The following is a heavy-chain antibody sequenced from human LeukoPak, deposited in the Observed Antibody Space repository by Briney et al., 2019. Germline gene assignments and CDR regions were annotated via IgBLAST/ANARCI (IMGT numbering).Heavy chain of an antibody. CDR1: GFTFSSYS. CDR2: ISSSSSYI. Sequence: PGGSLRLSCAASGFTFSSYSMNWVRQAPGKGLEWVSSISSSSSYIYYADSVKGRFTISRDNAKNSLYLQMSSLRAEDTAVYYCARAPRGVGAYFDYWGQGTLVTVSS. D-gene: IGHD1-26*01. V-gene: IGHV3-21*01. J-gene: IGHJ4*02. CDR3: ARAPRGVGAYFDY.